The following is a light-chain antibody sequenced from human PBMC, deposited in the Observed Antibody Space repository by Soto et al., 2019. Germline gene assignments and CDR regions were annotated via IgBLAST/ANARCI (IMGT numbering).Light chain of an antibody. Sequence: EIVLTQSPATLSLSPGERATLSCRASQSVSSYLAWYQQKPGQAPRLLIYDASNKATGIPARFNGSGSGTDLTLTISSLEPEDCAVYYCQQRSNWPLTYGGGTKVEI. J-gene: IGKJ4*01. CDR3: QQRSNWPLT. CDR1: QSVSSY. V-gene: IGKV3-11*01. CDR2: DAS.